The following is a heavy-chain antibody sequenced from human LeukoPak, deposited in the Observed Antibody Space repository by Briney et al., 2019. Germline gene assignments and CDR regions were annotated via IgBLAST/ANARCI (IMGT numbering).Heavy chain of an antibody. V-gene: IGHV3-9*01. CDR3: AKGSVDIWSGYFDY. CDR2: ISWNSGSI. D-gene: IGHD3-3*01. Sequence: PGRSLRLSCAASGFTFDDYAMHWVRQAPGKGLEWVSGISWNSGSIGYADSVKGRFTISRDNAKNSLYLQMNSLRAEDTALYYCAKGSVDIWSGYFDYWGQGTLVTVSS. J-gene: IGHJ4*02. CDR1: GFTFDDYA.